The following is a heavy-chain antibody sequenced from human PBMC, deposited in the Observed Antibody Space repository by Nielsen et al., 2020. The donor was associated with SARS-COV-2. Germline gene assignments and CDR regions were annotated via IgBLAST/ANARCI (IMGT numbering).Heavy chain of an antibody. D-gene: IGHD6-6*01. V-gene: IGHV3-30-3*01. Sequence: GRQAPGKGLEWVAVISYDGSNKYYADSVKGRFTITRDNSKNTLYLQMNSLRAEDTAVYYCARAPAEYSYYFDYWGQGTLVTVSS. CDR2: ISYDGSNK. CDR3: ARAPAEYSYYFDY. J-gene: IGHJ4*02.